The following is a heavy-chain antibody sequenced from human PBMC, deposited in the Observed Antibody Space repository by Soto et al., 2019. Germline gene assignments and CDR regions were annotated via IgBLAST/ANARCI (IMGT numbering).Heavy chain of an antibody. J-gene: IGHJ4*02. V-gene: IGHV3-9*01. Sequence: GGSLRLSCAASGFTFDDYAMHWVRQAPGKGLEWVTGISWNSDTIGYADSVKGRFTISRDNAKNSLYLQMNSLRAEDTAFYYCARDVWSRASGPPDSSGQGTLVTVYS. D-gene: IGHD3-10*01. CDR1: GFTFDDYA. CDR3: ARDVWSRASGPPDS. CDR2: ISWNSDTI.